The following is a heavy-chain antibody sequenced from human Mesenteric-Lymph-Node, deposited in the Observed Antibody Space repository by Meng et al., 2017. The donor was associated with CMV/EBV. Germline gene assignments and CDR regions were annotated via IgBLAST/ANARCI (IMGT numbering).Heavy chain of an antibody. CDR3: AKAPADMYSGLCYFDY. J-gene: IGHJ4*02. CDR1: GFTFDDYA. V-gene: IGHV3-9*01. Sequence: SLKISCAASGFTFDDYATHWVRQVPGKGLEWVSGISWNSGAMGYRDSVRGRFTISRDNTKNSLYLEMKSLRAEDTALYYCAKAPADMYSGLCYFDYWGQGTLVTVSS. CDR2: ISWNSGAM. D-gene: IGHD1-26*01.